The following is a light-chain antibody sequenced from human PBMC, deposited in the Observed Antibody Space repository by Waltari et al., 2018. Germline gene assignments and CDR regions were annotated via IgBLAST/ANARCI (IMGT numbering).Light chain of an antibody. CDR2: DAS. CDR3: QQRSSWPIT. Sequence: EIVLTQSQATLSLSPGEGATLSCRASQSVSSYLAWYQQKPGQAPRLLIYDASNRATGIPARFSGSGSGTDFTLTISSLEPEDFAVYYCQQRSSWPITFGQGTRLEIK. J-gene: IGKJ5*01. V-gene: IGKV3-11*01. CDR1: QSVSSY.